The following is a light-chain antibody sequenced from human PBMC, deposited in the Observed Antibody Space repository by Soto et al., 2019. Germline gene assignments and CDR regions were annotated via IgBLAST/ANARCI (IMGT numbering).Light chain of an antibody. CDR2: DVS. CDR1: SSDVGAYNY. CDR3: SSDRSSSLVV. J-gene: IGLJ2*01. Sequence: QSVLTQPASVSGSPGQSITISCTGTSSDVGAYNYVSWYQQHPGKAPKLMIYDVSNRPSGVSNRFSGSKSGNTASLTISGLQAEDEADYYCSSDRSSSLVVFGGGTKLTVL. V-gene: IGLV2-14*03.